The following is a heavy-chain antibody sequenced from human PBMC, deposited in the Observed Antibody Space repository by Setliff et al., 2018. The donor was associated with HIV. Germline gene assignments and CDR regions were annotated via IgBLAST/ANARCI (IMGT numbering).Heavy chain of an antibody. Sequence: LSLTCTVSGGSISSSSYYWGWIRQPPGKGLEWIGDINHFGSTNYNPSLKSRVTMSVDTSKNQFSLRLSSVTATDTAVYYCARHRASSSGFPLDFWGQGILVTVSS. CDR3: ARHRASSSGFPLDF. J-gene: IGHJ4*02. CDR1: GGSISSSSYY. V-gene: IGHV4-39*01. CDR2: INHFGST. D-gene: IGHD6-6*01.